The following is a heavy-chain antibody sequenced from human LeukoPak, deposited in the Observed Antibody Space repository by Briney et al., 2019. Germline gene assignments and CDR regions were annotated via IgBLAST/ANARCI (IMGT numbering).Heavy chain of an antibody. J-gene: IGHJ4*02. CDR3: AKPLQTATKYYYFDY. CDR1: GFTFSSYA. V-gene: IGHV3-23*01. CDR2: ISGSGGST. D-gene: IGHD1-1*01. Sequence: PGGSLRLSCAASGFTFSSYAMSWVRQAPGKGLDWVSAISGSGGSTYYADSVKGRFTISRDNSKNTLYLQMNSLRAEDTAVYYCAKPLQTATKYYYFDYWGQGTLVTVSS.